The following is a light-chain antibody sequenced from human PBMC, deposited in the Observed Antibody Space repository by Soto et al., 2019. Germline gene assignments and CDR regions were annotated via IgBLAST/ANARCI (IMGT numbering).Light chain of an antibody. J-gene: IGLJ1*01. CDR1: SSNIGNNY. V-gene: IGLV1-51*01. CDR2: DNN. CDR3: GTWDSSLTSYV. Sequence: QSVLTQPPSVSAAPGQKVTISCSGSSSNIGNNYVSWYQQLPGTAPKLLIYDNNKRPSGIPDRYSGSKSGTSATLGITGLQTGDEAVYYCGTWDSSLTSYVFGTATKLTVL.